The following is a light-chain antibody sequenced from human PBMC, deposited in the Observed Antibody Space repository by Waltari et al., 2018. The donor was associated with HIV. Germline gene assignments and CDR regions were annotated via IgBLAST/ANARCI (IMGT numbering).Light chain of an antibody. J-gene: IGKJ2*01. CDR2: WAS. CDR3: QQYHSVPYT. V-gene: IGKV4-1*01. CDR1: KSLLHRTNNKNY. Sequence: DVLMTQSPNSLAVPAGAPGTLSCQSSKSLLHRTNNKNYLAWYQQRAVQRLKLLIYWASTRGSGVPDRFSGSGSETDFTLTISSLQPEDVAVYFCQQYHSVPYTFGQGTKVEVK.